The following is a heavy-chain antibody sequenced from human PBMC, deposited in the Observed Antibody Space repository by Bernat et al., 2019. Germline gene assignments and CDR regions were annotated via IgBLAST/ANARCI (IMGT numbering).Heavy chain of an antibody. CDR3: TRGDSTRYGLFDP. CDR2: INSDGSNT. D-gene: IGHD4-17*01. J-gene: IGHJ5*02. Sequence: VQLVESGGTLVQPGGSLRLSCAASGLTFSSHWMHWVRQAPGEGLVWVSRINSDGSNTNYADSVKGRFTISRDNAKNTLYLQMNTLRAEDTAVYYCTRGDSTRYGLFDPWGQGTLVTVSS. V-gene: IGHV3-74*01. CDR1: GLTFSSHW.